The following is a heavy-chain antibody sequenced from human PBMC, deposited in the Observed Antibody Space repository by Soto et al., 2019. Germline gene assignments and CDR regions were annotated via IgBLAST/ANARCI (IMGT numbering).Heavy chain of an antibody. CDR2: ISSNGGST. Sequence: EVQLVESGGGLVQPGGSLRLSCAASGFTFSSYAMHWVRQAPGKGLEYVSAISSNGGSTYYANSVKGRFTISRDNSKNTLYLQMGSLRAEDMAVYYCAREALSTIGYCSGGSCYFGYWGQGTLVTVSS. CDR3: AREALSTIGYCSGGSCYFGY. V-gene: IGHV3-64*01. CDR1: GFTFSSYA. J-gene: IGHJ4*02. D-gene: IGHD2-15*01.